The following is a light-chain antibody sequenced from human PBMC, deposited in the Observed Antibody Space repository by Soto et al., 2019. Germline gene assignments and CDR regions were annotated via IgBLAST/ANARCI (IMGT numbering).Light chain of an antibody. CDR2: AAS. CDR1: QAISSW. V-gene: IGKV1-12*02. CDR3: QQSNSFPFT. Sequence: DIPMTQSPSSVSASVGDRVTITCRASQAISSWLAWYQQKPGKAPKLLIYAASTLQSGVPSRFSGSGSGTDFTLTISSLQPEDFATYYCQQSNSFPFTFGQGTRLDIK. J-gene: IGKJ5*01.